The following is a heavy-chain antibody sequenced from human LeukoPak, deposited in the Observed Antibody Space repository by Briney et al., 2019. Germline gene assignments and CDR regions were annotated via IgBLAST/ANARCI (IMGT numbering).Heavy chain of an antibody. J-gene: IGHJ4*02. CDR3: ARGTGNYYGY. CDR1: EFTFSDYW. D-gene: IGHD3/OR15-3a*01. Sequence: PGGSLRLSCAASEFTFSDYWMHWVRQAPGKGLVWVSRIKSDGSSTSYADSVKGRFTITRDSAKNTLYLQMNSLRAEDTAVYYCARGTGNYYGYWGQGTLVTVSS. CDR2: IKSDGSST. V-gene: IGHV3-74*01.